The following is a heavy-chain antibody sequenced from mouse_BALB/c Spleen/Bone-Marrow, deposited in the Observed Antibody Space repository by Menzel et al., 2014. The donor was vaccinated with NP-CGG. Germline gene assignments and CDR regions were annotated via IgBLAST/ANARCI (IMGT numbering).Heavy chain of an antibody. J-gene: IGHJ4*01. D-gene: IGHD2-4*01. CDR2: INPYNGAT. Sequence: EVKLVESGPELVKPGASVKISCKASGYSFTGYYMHWVKQSHVKSLEWIGRINPYNGATSYNQNFKYKASLTVDKSSSTAYMELHSLTSEDSAVYYCARWGSTMIHYYAMDYWGQGTSVTVSS. V-gene: IGHV1-31*01. CDR1: GYSFTGYY. CDR3: ARWGSTMIHYYAMDY.